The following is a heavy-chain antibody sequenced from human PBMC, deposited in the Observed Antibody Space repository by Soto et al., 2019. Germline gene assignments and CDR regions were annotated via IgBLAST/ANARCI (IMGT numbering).Heavy chain of an antibody. CDR3: ARGSWDDVSGHYYMDV. CDR2: TYYKSKWYY. J-gene: IGHJ6*03. Sequence: SQTLSLTCDISGDSVSSNSAGWNWIRQTPSRGLEWLGRTYYKSKWYYTYAASVKSRITVGPDTSNNQFSLQLTSVTPEDTAVYYCARGSWDDVSGHYYMDVWDKGTTVTVSS. D-gene: IGHD1-1*01. CDR1: GDSVSSNSAG. V-gene: IGHV6-1*01.